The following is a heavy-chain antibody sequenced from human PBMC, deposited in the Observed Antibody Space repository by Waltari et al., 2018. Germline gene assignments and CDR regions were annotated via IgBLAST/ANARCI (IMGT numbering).Heavy chain of an antibody. CDR2: IYPGDSDT. D-gene: IGHD2-15*01. Sequence: EVQLVQSGAEVKKPGESLKISCTGSGYSFTSHWTAWLRQMPGKGLEWLGIIYPGDSDTRYSPSFQGQVTISVDKSISTAYLQWSSLEASDTAMYYCARHVGGYCRSGTCYSDSWGQGTLVTVSS. V-gene: IGHV5-51*01. CDR1: GYSFTSHW. J-gene: IGHJ4*02. CDR3: ARHVGGYCRSGTCYSDS.